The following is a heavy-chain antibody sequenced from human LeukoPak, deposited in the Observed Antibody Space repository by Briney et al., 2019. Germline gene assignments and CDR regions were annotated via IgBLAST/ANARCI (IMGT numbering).Heavy chain of an antibody. CDR2: IRSDGGNK. CDR1: GFTFSTYA. D-gene: IGHD1-26*01. Sequence: GRSLRVSCAASGFTFSTYAMHWVRQAPGKGLEWMALIRSDGGNKYYTDSVKGRFTISRDNSKNTLYLQMNGLRVEDTAVYYCAKGLHSGSYLDALDIWGQGTVVTVFS. CDR3: AKGLHSGSYLDALDI. V-gene: IGHV3-30*02. J-gene: IGHJ3*02.